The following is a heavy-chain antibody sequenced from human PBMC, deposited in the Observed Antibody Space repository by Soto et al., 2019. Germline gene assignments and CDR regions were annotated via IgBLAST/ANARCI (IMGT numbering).Heavy chain of an antibody. V-gene: IGHV3-33*01. J-gene: IGHJ4*02. CDR2: IWYGGSNK. Sequence: QVQLVESGGGVVQPGMSPRLSCAASGFTFSNYGMNWVRQAPGKGLEWVAVIWYGGSNKYYADSVKGRFTISRDNSKNMVYLQMNSLRPEDTAVYYCARLGSGWSFDYWGQGNLVSVSS. CDR1: GFTFSNYG. CDR3: ARLGSGWSFDY. D-gene: IGHD2-15*01.